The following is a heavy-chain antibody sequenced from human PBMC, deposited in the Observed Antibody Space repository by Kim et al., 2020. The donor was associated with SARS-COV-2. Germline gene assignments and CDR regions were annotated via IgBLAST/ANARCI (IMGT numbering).Heavy chain of an antibody. D-gene: IGHD2-15*01. CDR1: GVSISRCNSH. CDR3: ERPEMTGIGGGCWFYL. V-gene: IGHV4-39*01. J-gene: IGHJ5*02. CDR2: GHYSGNT. Sequence: SETLSLTCTVSGVSISRCNSHWGRLRQPQGKGLEGCGCGHYSGNTYYNPSLKRRVTISADTSENQLTLILTTLTAADTALYAWERPEMTGIGGGCWFYL.